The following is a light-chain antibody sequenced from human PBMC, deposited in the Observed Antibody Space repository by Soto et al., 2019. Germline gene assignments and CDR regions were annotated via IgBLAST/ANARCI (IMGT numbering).Light chain of an antibody. Sequence: QSALTQPRSVSGSPGQSVTISCTGTSSDVGGYDYVSWYQQHPGKAPKLMIYDVTKRPSGVPNRFSGSKSGNTASLTISGLQAEDEADYYCCSNAGSYTLTWVFGAGTKLTVL. CDR2: DVT. V-gene: IGLV2-11*01. J-gene: IGLJ3*02. CDR3: CSNAGSYTLTWV. CDR1: SSDVGGYDY.